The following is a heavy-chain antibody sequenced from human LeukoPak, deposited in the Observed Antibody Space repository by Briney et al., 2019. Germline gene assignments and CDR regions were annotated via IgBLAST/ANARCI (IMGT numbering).Heavy chain of an antibody. CDR1: GGSFSSGSYY. J-gene: IGHJ4*02. Sequence: SQTLSLTCTVSGGSFSSGSYYWSWIRQPAGKGLEWIGRIYTSGSTNYNPSLKSRVTISVDTSKNQFSLKLSSVTAAETAVYYCARGRGYSGYSSKPLPPNDYWGQGNLVTVSS. V-gene: IGHV4-61*02. D-gene: IGHD5-12*01. CDR2: IYTSGST. CDR3: ARGRGYSGYSSKPLPPNDY.